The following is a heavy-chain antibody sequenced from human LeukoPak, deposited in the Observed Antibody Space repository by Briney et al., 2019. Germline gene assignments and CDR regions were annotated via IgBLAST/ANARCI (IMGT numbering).Heavy chain of an antibody. CDR1: GFTFSSYW. CDR3: AGAEDSSGYYDY. J-gene: IGHJ4*02. V-gene: IGHV3-74*01. D-gene: IGHD3-22*01. CDR2: INSDGSST. Sequence: GGSLRLSCAASGFTFSSYWMHWVRQAPGKGLVWVSRINSDGSSTSYADSVKGRFTISRDNAKNTLYLQMNSLRAEDTAVYYCAGAEDSSGYYDYWGQGTLVTVSS.